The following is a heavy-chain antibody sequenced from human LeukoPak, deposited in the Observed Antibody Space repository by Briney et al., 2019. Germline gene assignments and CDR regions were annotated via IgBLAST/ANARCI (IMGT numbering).Heavy chain of an antibody. CDR1: GFTFSSYS. D-gene: IGHD6-13*01. J-gene: IGHJ6*03. CDR3: ARTTEAHSWQTRYYSYYMDV. V-gene: IGHV3-7*01. Sequence: PGGSLRLSCAASGFTFSSYSMNWVRQAPGKGLEWVANIKQDGSEKYYVDSVKGRFTISRDNAKNSLYLQMNSLRAEDTAVYYCARTTEAHSWQTRYYSYYMDVWGKGTTVTVSS. CDR2: IKQDGSEK.